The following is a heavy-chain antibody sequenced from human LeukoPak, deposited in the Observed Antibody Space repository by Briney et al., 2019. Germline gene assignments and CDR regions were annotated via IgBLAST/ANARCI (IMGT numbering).Heavy chain of an antibody. CDR2: IFCSGGSP. CDR1: GFTFGRFA. D-gene: IGHD5-18*01. J-gene: IGHJ4*02. Sequence: GSLRLSCEGSGFTFGRFAMYLVRPAPGKGLDWIAGIFCSGGSPHYADSVKGRFTISRDNSKNTVYLQINSLRAEDTAVYYCGKTTAGYSSGQKPAWPVDYWGQGTLVTVSS. CDR3: GKTTAGYSSGQKPAWPVDY. V-gene: IGHV3-23*01.